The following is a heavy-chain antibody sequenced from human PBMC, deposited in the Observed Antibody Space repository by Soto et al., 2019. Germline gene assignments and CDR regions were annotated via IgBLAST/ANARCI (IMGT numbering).Heavy chain of an antibody. CDR1: GYTFTSYY. J-gene: IGHJ4*02. D-gene: IGHD2-8*01. CDR3: ARVSPHCQVCAGSFDY. V-gene: IGHV1-46*01. Sequence: ASVKVSCKASGYTFTSYYMHWVRQAPGQGLEWMGIINPSGGSTSYAQKFQGRVTMTRDTSTSTVYMELSSLRSEDTAVYYCARVSPHCQVCAGSFDYWGKGTLVTVSS. CDR2: INPSGGST.